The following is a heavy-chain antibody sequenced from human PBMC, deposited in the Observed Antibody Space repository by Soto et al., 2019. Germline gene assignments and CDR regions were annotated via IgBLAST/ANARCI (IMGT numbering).Heavy chain of an antibody. CDR2: ISYSGTT. V-gene: IGHV4-30-4*01. J-gene: IGHJ4*02. D-gene: IGHD1-26*01. CDR3: ARDSISDRETFNFDS. CDR1: GDSISSNNNY. Sequence: SETLSLTCTVSGDSISSNNNYWSWIRQPPGEGLEWIGFISYSGTTSYSPSLKSRVAISLDTSKNQFSLKLSSVTAADTAVYYCARDSISDRETFNFDSWGQGTLVTVSS.